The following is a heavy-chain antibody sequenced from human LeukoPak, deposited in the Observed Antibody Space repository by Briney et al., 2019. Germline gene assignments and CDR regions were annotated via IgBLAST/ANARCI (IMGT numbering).Heavy chain of an antibody. D-gene: IGHD2-2*01. CDR3: ASRRFPASLVY. Sequence: SETLSLTCAVYGGSFSGYYWSWIRQPPGKGLEWIGEINHSGSTNYNPSLKSRVTISVDTSKNQFSLKLSSVTAADTAVYYCASRRFPASLVYWGQGTLVTVSS. CDR1: GGSFSGYY. V-gene: IGHV4-34*01. CDR2: INHSGST. J-gene: IGHJ4*02.